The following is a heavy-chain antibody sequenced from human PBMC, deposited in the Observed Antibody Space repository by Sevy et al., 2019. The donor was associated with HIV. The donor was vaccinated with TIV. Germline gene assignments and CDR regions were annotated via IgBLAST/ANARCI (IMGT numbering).Heavy chain of an antibody. D-gene: IGHD6-13*01. V-gene: IGHV3-53*01. CDR1: GFTVSSNY. Sequence: GGSLRLSCAASGFTVSSNYMSWVRQAPGKGLEWVSVIYSGGSTYYADYVKGRFTISRDNSKNTLYLQMNSLRAEDTAVYYCARDGSSWAFDYWGQGTLVTVSS. J-gene: IGHJ4*02. CDR3: ARDGSSWAFDY. CDR2: IYSGGST.